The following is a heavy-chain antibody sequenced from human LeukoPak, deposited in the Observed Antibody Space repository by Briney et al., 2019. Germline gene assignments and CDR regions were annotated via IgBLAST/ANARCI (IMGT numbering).Heavy chain of an antibody. CDR3: AEYDSSGAIDY. D-gene: IGHD3-22*01. J-gene: IGHJ4*02. V-gene: IGHV4-39*07. CDR1: GGSISSSSYY. Sequence: SETLSLTCTVSGGSISSSSYYWGWIRQPPGKGLEWIGSIYYSGSTYYNPSLKSRVTISVDTSKNQFSLKLSSVTAADTAVYYCAEYDSSGAIDYWGQGTLVTVSS. CDR2: IYYSGST.